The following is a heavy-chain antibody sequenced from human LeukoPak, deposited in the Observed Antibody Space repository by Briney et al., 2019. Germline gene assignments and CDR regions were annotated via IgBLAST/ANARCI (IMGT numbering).Heavy chain of an antibody. CDR3: ARSYYYDSSHTADY. CDR1: GFTFSTYS. J-gene: IGHJ4*02. V-gene: IGHV3-48*01. CDR2: ITSSSSTM. D-gene: IGHD3-22*01. Sequence: EGSLRLSCTASGFTFSTYSMNWVRQAPGKGLEWVSYITSSSSTMFYADSVKGRFTISRDNSENTLYLQMNSLRAEDTAVYYCARSYYYDSSHTADYWGQGTLVTVSS.